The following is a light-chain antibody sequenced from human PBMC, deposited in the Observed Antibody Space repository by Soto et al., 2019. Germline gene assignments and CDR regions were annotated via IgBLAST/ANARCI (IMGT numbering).Light chain of an antibody. J-gene: IGKJ4*01. Sequence: DIQMTQSPSSLSASVGDRVTITCRASQSISIYLNWYQQKPGKAPKLLIYAASSLQSGVPSRFGGSGSGTDFTLTISSLQREDLATYYCQQSLTTPLTFGGGTKVEI. CDR2: AAS. V-gene: IGKV1-39*01. CDR3: QQSLTTPLT. CDR1: QSISIY.